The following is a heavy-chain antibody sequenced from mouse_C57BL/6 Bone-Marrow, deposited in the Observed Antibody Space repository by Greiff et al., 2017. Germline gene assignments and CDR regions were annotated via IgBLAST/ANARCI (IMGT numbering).Heavy chain of an antibody. Sequence: QVQLQQSGAELARPGASVKLSCKASGYTFTSYGISWVKQRTGQGLEWIGEIYPRSGNTYYNEKFKGKATLTADKSSSTAYMELRSLTSVYSAVYFWARGGEFPYFDYWGQGTTLTVSS. J-gene: IGHJ2*01. CDR3: ARGGEFPYFDY. CDR1: GYTFTSYG. V-gene: IGHV1-81*01. CDR2: IYPRSGNT.